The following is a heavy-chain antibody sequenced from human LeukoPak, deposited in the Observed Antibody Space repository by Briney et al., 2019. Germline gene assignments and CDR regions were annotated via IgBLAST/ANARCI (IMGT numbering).Heavy chain of an antibody. J-gene: IGHJ2*01. D-gene: IGHD6-19*01. CDR2: IYYSGST. Sequence: PSETLSLTCTVSGGSISSYCWSWIRQPPGKGLEWIGYIYYSGSTNYNPSLKSRVTISVDTSKNQFSLKLSSVTAADTAVYYCARDRIAVARRQLVWYFDLWAVAPWSLSPQ. CDR1: GGSISSYC. V-gene: IGHV4-59*01. CDR3: ARDRIAVARRQLVWYFDL.